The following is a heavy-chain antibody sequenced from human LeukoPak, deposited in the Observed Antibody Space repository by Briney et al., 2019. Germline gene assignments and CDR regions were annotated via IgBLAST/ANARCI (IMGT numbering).Heavy chain of an antibody. Sequence: PGGSLRLSCAASGFTLSNYAMSWVRQAPGKGLEWVSAISGSGGSTYYADSVKGRFTISRDNSKNTLYLQMISLKAEDMAVYYCAKSGGIAVAGTFGGGQGTLVTVSS. CDR1: GFTLSNYA. D-gene: IGHD6-19*01. V-gene: IGHV3-23*01. CDR3: AKSGGIAVAGTFG. J-gene: IGHJ4*01. CDR2: ISGSGGST.